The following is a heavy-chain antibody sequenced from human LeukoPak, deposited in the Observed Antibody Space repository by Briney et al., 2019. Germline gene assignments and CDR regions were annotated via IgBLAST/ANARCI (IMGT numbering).Heavy chain of an antibody. CDR2: ISGSGGST. D-gene: IGHD6-13*01. V-gene: IGHV3-23*01. J-gene: IGHJ2*01. CDR1: GFTFSSYA. CDR3: VSYEQQLSEWFFDL. Sequence: PGGSLRLSCAASGFTFSSYAMSWVRQAPGKGLEWVSAISGSGGSTYYADSVKGRFTISRDNSKNTMDLQMNSLRAEDTAVYYCVSYEQQLSEWFFDLWGRGTLVTVSS.